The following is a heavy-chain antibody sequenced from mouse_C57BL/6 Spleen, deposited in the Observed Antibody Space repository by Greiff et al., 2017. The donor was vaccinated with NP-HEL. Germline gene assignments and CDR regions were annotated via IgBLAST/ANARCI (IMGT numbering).Heavy chain of an antibody. CDR3: ARRGTGTGDY. Sequence: EVQLQQSGPVLVKPGASVKMSCKASGYTFTDYYMNWVKQSHGKSLEWIGVINPYNGGTSYNQKFKGKATLTVDKSSSTAYMELNSLTSEDSAVYYCARRGTGTGDYWGQGTTLTGSS. D-gene: IGHD4-1*01. J-gene: IGHJ2*01. V-gene: IGHV1-19*01. CDR1: GYTFTDYY. CDR2: INPYNGGT.